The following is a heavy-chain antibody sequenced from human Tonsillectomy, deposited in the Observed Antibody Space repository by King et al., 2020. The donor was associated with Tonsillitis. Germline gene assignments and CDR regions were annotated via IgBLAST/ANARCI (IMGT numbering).Heavy chain of an antibody. CDR1: GGSISSGGYY. Sequence: VQLQESGPGLVKPSQTLSLTCTVSGGSISSGGYYWSWIRQHPGKGLEWIGYIYYSGSTYYNPSLRSRVTISVDTSKNQFSLKLNSVTAADTAVYYCASLRVYYYDSSDYPQGGWFDPWGQGTLVTVSS. CDR3: ASLRVYYYDSSDYPQGGWFDP. V-gene: IGHV4-31*03. CDR2: IYYSGST. J-gene: IGHJ5*02. D-gene: IGHD3-22*01.